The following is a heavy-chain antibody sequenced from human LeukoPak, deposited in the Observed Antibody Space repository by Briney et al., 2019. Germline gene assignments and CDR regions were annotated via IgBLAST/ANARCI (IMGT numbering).Heavy chain of an antibody. D-gene: IGHD5-12*01. Sequence: GGSLRLSCAASGFTFSTYAMSWVRQAPGKGLEWVSGISGTGENTDYAGSVKGRFTISRDNAKESLFLQMDSLRTEDTAVYYCARDESGPNDWGQGTLVTVSS. J-gene: IGHJ4*02. CDR1: GFTFSTYA. CDR3: ARDESGPND. CDR2: ISGTGENT. V-gene: IGHV3-23*01.